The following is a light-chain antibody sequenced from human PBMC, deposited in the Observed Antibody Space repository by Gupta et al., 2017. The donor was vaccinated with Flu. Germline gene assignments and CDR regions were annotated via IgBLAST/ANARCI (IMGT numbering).Light chain of an antibody. CDR2: RVS. J-gene: IGKJ1*01. V-gene: IGKV2-30*01. CDR3: KNGIHRLDS. CDR1: QSLVYTDGITY. Sequence: VVMPQSPLSLPVTVGQPASISCRSSQSLVYTDGITYLNWYHQRPGQSPRRLICRVSNRDSGVPDRCSGSGAGTELTLKISRVEAEDVGVYYCKNGIHRLDSFGQGTKL.